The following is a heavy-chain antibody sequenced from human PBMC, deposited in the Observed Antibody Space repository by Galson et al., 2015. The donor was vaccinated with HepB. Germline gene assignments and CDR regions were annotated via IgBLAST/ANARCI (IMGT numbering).Heavy chain of an antibody. CDR1: GLTFSSYA. CDR2: ISYDGSNK. D-gene: IGHD6-13*01. CDR3: AREEGIAAAGTNWPGGDY. Sequence: SLRLSCAASGLTFSSYAMHWVRQAPGKGLEWVAVISYDGSNKYYADSVKGRFTISRDNSKNTLYLQMNSLRAEDTAVYYCAREEGIAAAGTNWPGGDYWGQGTLVTVSS. J-gene: IGHJ4*02. V-gene: IGHV3-30-3*01.